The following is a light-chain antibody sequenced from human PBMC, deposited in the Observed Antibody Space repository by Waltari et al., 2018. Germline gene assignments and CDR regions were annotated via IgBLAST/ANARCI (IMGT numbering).Light chain of an antibody. J-gene: IGKJ4*01. CDR1: QGVSTF. CDR2: DAS. V-gene: IGKV3-11*01. CDR3: QQRSNWPLT. Sequence: EIVLTQSPATLSLSPGERATLPCRASQGVSTFLAWYQQKPGQAPRLLIYDASNRATGIPARFSGSGSGTDFTLTISSLDPEDFAVYFCQQRSNWPLTFGGGTKVEIK.